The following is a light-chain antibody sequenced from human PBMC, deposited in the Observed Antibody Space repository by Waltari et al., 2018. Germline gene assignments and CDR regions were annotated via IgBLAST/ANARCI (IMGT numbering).Light chain of an antibody. J-gene: IGLJ2*01. Sequence: QSALTQPASVSGSPGQSITIPCTGTSSDVGSYNLFSWFQHHPGKAPKLMIYEGTKRPSGVSNRFSGSKSGNTASLTISGLQAEDEADYYCCSYAGSSTLVFGGGTKLTVL. CDR2: EGT. CDR1: SSDVGSYNL. CDR3: CSYAGSSTLV. V-gene: IGLV2-23*01.